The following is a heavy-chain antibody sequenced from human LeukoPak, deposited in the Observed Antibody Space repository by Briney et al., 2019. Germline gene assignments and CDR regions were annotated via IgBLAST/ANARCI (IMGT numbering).Heavy chain of an antibody. J-gene: IGHJ4*02. Sequence: GGSLRLSXAASGFTFRSYGMHWVRQAPGKGLEWVAFIWYDGSNKYYADSVKGRFTISRDNSKNTLYLQMNSLRAEDTAVYYCAKGDNTGSYYDWGQGTLVTVSS. CDR3: AKGDNTGSYYD. CDR2: IWYDGSNK. D-gene: IGHD1-26*01. V-gene: IGHV3-30*02. CDR1: GFTFRSYG.